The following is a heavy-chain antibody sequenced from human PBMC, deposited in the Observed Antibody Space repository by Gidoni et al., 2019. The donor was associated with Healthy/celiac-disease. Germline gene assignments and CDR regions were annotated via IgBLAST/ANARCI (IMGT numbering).Heavy chain of an antibody. CDR1: GFTFSSYA. V-gene: IGHV3-23*01. CDR3: AKLAAGIDAFDI. J-gene: IGHJ3*02. D-gene: IGHD6-13*01. CDR2: ISGSGGST. Sequence: EVKLLESGGGLVQPGGSLRLSGAASGFTFSSYAMSWVRQAPGKGLEWVSAISGSGGSTYYADSVKGRFTIARDNSKNTLYLQMNSLRAEDTAVYYCAKLAAGIDAFDIWGQGTMVTVSS.